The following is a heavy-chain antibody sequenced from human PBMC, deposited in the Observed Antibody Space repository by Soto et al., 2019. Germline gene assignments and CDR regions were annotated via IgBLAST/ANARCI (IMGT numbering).Heavy chain of an antibody. V-gene: IGHV1-3*01. CDR1: GYTFTSYA. CDR3: AREAHYDFWSGYYFDY. CDR2: INAGNGNT. D-gene: IGHD3-3*01. J-gene: IGHJ4*02. Sequence: ASVKVSCKASGYTFTSYAMHWVRQAPGQRLEWMGWINAGNGNTKYSQKFQGRVTITRDTSASTAYMELSSLRSEDTAVYYCAREAHYDFWSGYYFDYWGQGTLVTVSS.